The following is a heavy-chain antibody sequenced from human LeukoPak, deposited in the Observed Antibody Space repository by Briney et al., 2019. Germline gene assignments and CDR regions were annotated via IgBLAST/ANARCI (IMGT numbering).Heavy chain of an antibody. V-gene: IGHV3-33*01. Sequence: GGSLRLSCAASGFTFSSYGMHWVRPAPGKGLEWVAVIWYDGSNKYYADSVKGRFTISRDNSKNTLYLQMNSLRAEDTAVYYCAREVYSYGSYYFDYWGQGTLVTVSS. CDR1: GFTFSSYG. CDR2: IWYDGSNK. D-gene: IGHD5-18*01. CDR3: AREVYSYGSYYFDY. J-gene: IGHJ4*02.